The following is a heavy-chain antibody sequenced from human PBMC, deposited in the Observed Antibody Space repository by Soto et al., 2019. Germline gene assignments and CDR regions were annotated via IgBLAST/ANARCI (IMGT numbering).Heavy chain of an antibody. J-gene: IGHJ5*02. V-gene: IGHV3-21*03. CDR2: ISSSSSYI. D-gene: IGHD3-3*01. CDR3: ARGLDDFWSGYPHNWFDP. Sequence: EVQLVESGGGLVKPGGSLRLSCAASGFTFSSYSMNWVRQAPGKGLEWVSSISSSSSYIYYADSVKGRFTISRDNAKNSLYLQMNSRRAADTAVYYCARGLDDFWSGYPHNWFDPRGQRTLVTVSS. CDR1: GFTFSSYS.